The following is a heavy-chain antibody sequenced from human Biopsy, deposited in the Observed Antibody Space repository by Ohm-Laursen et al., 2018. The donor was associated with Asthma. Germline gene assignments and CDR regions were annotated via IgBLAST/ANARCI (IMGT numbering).Heavy chain of an antibody. J-gene: IGHJ6*02. CDR3: ARVASYGDLYFGIDV. Sequence: PSDTLSLTCTVGGAYIGSRDHHWSWIRQSPGTGLEWIGFVFWSGTTHYNRSLERRLSILIDTTRNEFSMTLRSVTAADTAVYFCARVASYGDLYFGIDVWGPGTTVSVS. CDR1: GAYIGSRDHH. D-gene: IGHD4-17*01. V-gene: IGHV4-30-4*02. CDR2: VFWSGTT.